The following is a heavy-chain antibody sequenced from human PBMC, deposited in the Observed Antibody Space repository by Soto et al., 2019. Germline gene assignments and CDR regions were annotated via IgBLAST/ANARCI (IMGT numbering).Heavy chain of an antibody. V-gene: IGHV1-69*12. J-gene: IGHJ4*02. CDR2: IIPIFGTA. D-gene: IGHD2-21*02. Sequence: QVQLVQSGAEVKKPGSSVKVSCKASVGTFSSYAISWVRQAPGQGLEWMGGIIPIFGTANYAQKFQGRVTITADESTSTAYMELSSLRSEDTAVYYCAREGRYGGNSGTEFDYWGQGTLVTVSS. CDR3: AREGRYGGNSGTEFDY. CDR1: VGTFSSYA.